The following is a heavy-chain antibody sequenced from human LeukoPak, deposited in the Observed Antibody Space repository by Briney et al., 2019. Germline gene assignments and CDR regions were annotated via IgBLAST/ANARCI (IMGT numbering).Heavy chain of an antibody. Sequence: PGGSLRLSCAASGFTFSSYSMNWVRQAPGKGLEWVSSISSSSSYIYYADSVKGRFTISRDNAKNSLYLQMNSLRAEDTAVYYCARGRGLRFLEWLFINWFDPWGQGTLVTVSS. CDR1: GFTFSSYS. D-gene: IGHD3-3*01. CDR3: ARGRGLRFLEWLFINWFDP. J-gene: IGHJ5*02. CDR2: ISSSSSYI. V-gene: IGHV3-21*01.